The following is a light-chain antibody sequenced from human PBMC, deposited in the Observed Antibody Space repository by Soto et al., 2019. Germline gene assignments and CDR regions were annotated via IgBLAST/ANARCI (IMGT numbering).Light chain of an antibody. Sequence: QSALTQPASVSGSPGQSITISCTGTSSDVGGYNYVSWYQQHPGKAPKLMIYDVSNRPSGVSKRFSGSKSGNTASLTISGLQAEDEADYYCSSYTSSSTPRVFGTGTKVTVL. CDR2: DVS. V-gene: IGLV2-14*01. CDR3: SSYTSSSTPRV. CDR1: SSDVGGYNY. J-gene: IGLJ1*01.